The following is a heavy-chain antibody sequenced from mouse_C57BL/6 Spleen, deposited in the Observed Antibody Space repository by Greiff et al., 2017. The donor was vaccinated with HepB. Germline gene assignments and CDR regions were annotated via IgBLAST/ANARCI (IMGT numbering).Heavy chain of an antibody. V-gene: IGHV1-55*01. CDR3: ARKNDYAMDY. D-gene: IGHD2-3*01. CDR2: IYPGSGST. CDR1: GYTFTSYW. Sequence: QVQLHQPGAELVKPGASVKMSCKASGYTFTSYWITCVKQRPGQGLEWIGDIYPGSGSTNYNEKFKSKATLTVDTSSSTAYMQLSSLTSEDSAVYYCARKNDYAMDYWGQGTSVTVSS. J-gene: IGHJ4*01.